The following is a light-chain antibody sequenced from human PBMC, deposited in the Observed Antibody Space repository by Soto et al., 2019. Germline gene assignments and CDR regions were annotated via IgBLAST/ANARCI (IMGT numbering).Light chain of an antibody. CDR3: QQYDSYWS. CDR2: DTF. J-gene: IGKJ1*01. V-gene: IGKV1-5*01. Sequence: DIQMTQSPSTLSASVGDRVTITCRASQRLSNWLAWYQQKPGKAPNLLIYDTFSLASGVPSRFSGTRSGTEFTLTISSLQPDDFATYYCQQYDSYWSFGQGTKV. CDR1: QRLSNW.